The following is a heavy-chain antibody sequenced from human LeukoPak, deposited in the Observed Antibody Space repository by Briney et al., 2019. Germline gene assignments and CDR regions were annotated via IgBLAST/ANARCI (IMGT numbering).Heavy chain of an antibody. J-gene: IGHJ4*02. CDR3: AKGKNMIVVVGNDY. D-gene: IGHD3-22*01. Sequence: PGGSLRLSCAASGFTFSSYAMSWVRQAPGKGLEWVSAISGSGGSTYYADSVKGRFTISRDNSKNTLYLQMNSLRAEDTAVYYCAKGKNMIVVVGNDYWGQGTLVTVSS. CDR1: GFTFSSYA. CDR2: ISGSGGST. V-gene: IGHV3-23*01.